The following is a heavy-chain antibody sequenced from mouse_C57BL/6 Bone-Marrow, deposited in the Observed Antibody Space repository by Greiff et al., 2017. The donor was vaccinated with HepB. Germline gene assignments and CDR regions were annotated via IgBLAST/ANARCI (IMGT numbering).Heavy chain of an antibody. CDR1: GYAFSSYW. CDR3: ERDGFFSNLYYFDY. J-gene: IGHJ2*01. V-gene: IGHV1-80*01. CDR2: IYPGDGDT. D-gene: IGHD2-5*01. Sequence: QVQLKESGAELVKPGASVKISCKASGYAFSSYWMNWVKQRPGKGLEWIGQIYPGDGDTYYNGKFKGKATLTADKSSSTAYMQLSSLTSEDSEVYFCERDGFFSNLYYFDYWGQGTTLTVSS.